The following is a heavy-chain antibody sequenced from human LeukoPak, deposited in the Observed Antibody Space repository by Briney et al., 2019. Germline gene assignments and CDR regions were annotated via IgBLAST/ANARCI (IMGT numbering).Heavy chain of an antibody. CDR2: IYTSGST. V-gene: IGHV4-4*07. CDR3: ARDQGGSSWQTQYFQH. D-gene: IGHD6-13*01. Sequence: SEPLSLPCTVSGGSLSRYYGSWLRQPAGKGLEWIVRIYTSGSTNYNPSLKSRVTMSVDTSKNQFSLKLSSVTAADTAVYYCARDQGGSSWQTQYFQHWGQGTLVTVSS. J-gene: IGHJ1*01. CDR1: GGSLSRYY.